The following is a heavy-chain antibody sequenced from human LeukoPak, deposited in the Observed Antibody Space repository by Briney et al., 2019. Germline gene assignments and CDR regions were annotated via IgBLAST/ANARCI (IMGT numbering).Heavy chain of an antibody. V-gene: IGHV4-34*01. CDR2: INHSGST. J-gene: IGHJ4*02. D-gene: IGHD3-9*01. CDR3: AGYYDILTGYSKGQFDY. CDR1: GGSFSGYY. Sequence: SETLSLTCAVYGGSFSGYYWSWIRQPPGKGLEWIGEINHSGSTYYNPSLKSRVTISVDTSKNQFSLKLSSVTAADTAVYYCAGYYDILTGYSKGQFDYWGQGTLVTVSS.